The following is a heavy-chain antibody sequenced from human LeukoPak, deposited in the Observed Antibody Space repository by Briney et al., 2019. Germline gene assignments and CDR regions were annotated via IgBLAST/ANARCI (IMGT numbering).Heavy chain of an antibody. CDR3: ARVYYSNSYDYWYFDL. CDR1: GGSIRSYY. V-gene: IGHV4-59*01. J-gene: IGHJ2*01. D-gene: IGHD6-13*01. Sequence: SETLSLTCTVSGGSIRSYYWSWVRQPPGKGLEWIGYIYYSGSTNYNPSLKSRVTISVDTSKNQFSLKLSSVTAADTAVYYCARVYYSNSYDYWYFDLWGRGTLVTVSS. CDR2: IYYSGST.